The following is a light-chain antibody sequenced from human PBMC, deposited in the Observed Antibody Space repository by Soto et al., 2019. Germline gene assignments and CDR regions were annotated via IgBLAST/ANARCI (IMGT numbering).Light chain of an antibody. V-gene: IGKV3-11*01. CDR2: DAS. CDR3: QQRSNWPRAT. CDR1: QSVSSY. J-gene: IGKJ2*01. Sequence: EIVLTQSPATLSLSPGERATLSCRASQSVSSYLAWYQQKPGQAHRLLIYDASNRATGIPARFSGSGSGTDFTLTISSLEPEDFAVYYCQQRSNWPRATFGQGTKLEIK.